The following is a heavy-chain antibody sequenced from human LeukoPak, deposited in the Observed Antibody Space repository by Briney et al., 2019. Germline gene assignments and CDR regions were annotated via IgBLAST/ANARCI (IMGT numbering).Heavy chain of an antibody. V-gene: IGHV1-18*01. D-gene: IGHD4-11*01. CDR1: GYTFSSHG. Sequence: GASVKVSCKASGYTFSSHGITWVRQAPGQGLEWMGWISAYNGNTKYAQKLQGRVTMTTDASTSTAYMELRSLRSDDTALYYCARGKDYSIDYWGQGTLVTVSS. CDR3: ARGKDYSIDY. J-gene: IGHJ4*02. CDR2: ISAYNGNT.